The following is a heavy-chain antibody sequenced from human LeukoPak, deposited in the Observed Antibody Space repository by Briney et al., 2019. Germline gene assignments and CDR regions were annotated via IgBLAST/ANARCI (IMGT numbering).Heavy chain of an antibody. D-gene: IGHD6-19*01. CDR3: ARDDSPGIAVAATDY. J-gene: IGHJ4*02. Sequence: PGGSLRLSCAASGFTFSSYSMNWVRQAPGKGLEWVSSISSSSYIYYADSVKGRFTISRDNAKNSLYLQMNSLRAEDTAVYYCARDDSPGIAVAATDYWGQGTLVTVSS. CDR1: GFTFSSYS. V-gene: IGHV3-21*01. CDR2: ISSSSYI.